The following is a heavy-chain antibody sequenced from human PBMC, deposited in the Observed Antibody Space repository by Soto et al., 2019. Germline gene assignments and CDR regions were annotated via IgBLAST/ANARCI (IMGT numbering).Heavy chain of an antibody. D-gene: IGHD1-26*01. J-gene: IGHJ4*02. CDR3: ARDRLLGNSFDY. CDR1: GFTFSTYG. CDR2: IWYDGSNK. Sequence: QVQLVESGGGVVQPGRSLRLSCAASGFTFSTYGMHWVRQAPGKGLEWVAVIWYDGSNKYYADSVTGRFTISRDNSKSTLYLQMHSLRAEDTAVYYCARDRLLGNSFDYWGQGSLVTVSS. V-gene: IGHV3-33*01.